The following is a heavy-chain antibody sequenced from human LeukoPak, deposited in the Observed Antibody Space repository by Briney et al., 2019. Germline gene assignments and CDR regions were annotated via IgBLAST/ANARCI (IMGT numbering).Heavy chain of an antibody. CDR2: IYYSGST. CDR3: ARVPNYYGSGSYYWFDP. V-gene: IGHV4-30-4*01. J-gene: IGHJ5*02. CDR1: GGSISSGDYY. Sequence: PSETLSLTCTVSGGSISSGDYYWSWIRQPPGKGLEWIGYIYYSGSTYYNPSLKSRVTISVDTSKNQFSLKLSSVTAAGTAVYYCARVPNYYGSGSYYWFDPWGQGTLVTVSS. D-gene: IGHD3-10*01.